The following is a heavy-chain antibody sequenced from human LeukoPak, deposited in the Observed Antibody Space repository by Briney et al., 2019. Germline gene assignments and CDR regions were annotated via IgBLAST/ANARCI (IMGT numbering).Heavy chain of an antibody. V-gene: IGHV3-15*01. CDR3: ATEISAWYYFDY. CDR1: GFTFSNAW. CDR2: IKSKTDGGTT. J-gene: IGHJ4*02. D-gene: IGHD6-19*01. Sequence: GGSLRLSCAASGFTFSNAWMSWVRQAPGKGLEWVGRIKSKTDGGTTDYAAPVKGRFTISRDDSNDTVYLQMNSPKTEDTAVYYCATEISAWYYFDYWGQGTLVTVSS.